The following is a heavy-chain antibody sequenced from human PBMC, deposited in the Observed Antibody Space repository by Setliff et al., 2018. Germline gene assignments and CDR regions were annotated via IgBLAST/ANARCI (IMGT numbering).Heavy chain of an antibody. CDR2: ISSSGSTT. Sequence: GGSLRLSCAVSGLRFSDAWVSWIRQAPGKGLEWVSYISSSGSTTLYADSVRGRFSISRDNIKNSLYLQMNSLRSEDTAVYYCARALGGNYFDYWGPGILVTVSS. V-gene: IGHV3-11*01. D-gene: IGHD2-15*01. CDR1: GLRFSDAW. J-gene: IGHJ4*02. CDR3: ARALGGNYFDY.